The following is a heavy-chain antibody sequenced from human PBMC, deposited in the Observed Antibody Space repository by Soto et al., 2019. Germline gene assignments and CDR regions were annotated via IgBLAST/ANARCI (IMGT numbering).Heavy chain of an antibody. V-gene: IGHV3-23*01. Sequence: PGGSLILSCAASGFTFSSYAMSWVRQAPGKGLEGVSAISGSGGSTYYADSVKGRFTISRDNSKNTLYLQMNSLRAEDTAVYYCAMEVYSGYDRYYYLYGMDVWGQGTTVT. CDR3: AMEVYSGYDRYYYLYGMDV. CDR2: ISGSGGST. D-gene: IGHD5-12*01. CDR1: GFTFSSYA. J-gene: IGHJ6*02.